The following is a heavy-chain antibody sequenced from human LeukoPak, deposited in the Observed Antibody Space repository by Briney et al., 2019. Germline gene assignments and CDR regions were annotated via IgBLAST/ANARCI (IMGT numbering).Heavy chain of an antibody. Sequence: GGSLRLSCAASGFTFSSYAMSWVRQAPGKGLEWVSAISGSGGGTYYADSVKGRFTISRDNSKNTLYLQMNSLRAEDTAVYYCAKDRPPKMTTVTTQGAFDIWGQGTMVTVSS. V-gene: IGHV3-23*01. CDR3: AKDRPPKMTTVTTQGAFDI. CDR1: GFTFSSYA. CDR2: ISGSGGGT. D-gene: IGHD4-17*01. J-gene: IGHJ3*02.